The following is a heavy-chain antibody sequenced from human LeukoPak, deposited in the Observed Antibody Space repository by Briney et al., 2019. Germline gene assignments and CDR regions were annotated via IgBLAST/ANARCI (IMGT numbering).Heavy chain of an antibody. CDR2: INPNSGGT. V-gene: IGHV1-2*02. J-gene: IGHJ3*02. CDR1: GYTFTGYY. CDR3: ASGSDYDYVWGSYREGYAFDI. D-gene: IGHD3-16*02. Sequence: ASVKVSCKASGYTFTGYYMHWVRQAPGQGLEWMGWINPNSGGTNYAQKFQGRVTMTRDTSISTAYMELSRLRSDDTAVYYCASGSDYDYVWGSYREGYAFDIWGQGTMVTVSS.